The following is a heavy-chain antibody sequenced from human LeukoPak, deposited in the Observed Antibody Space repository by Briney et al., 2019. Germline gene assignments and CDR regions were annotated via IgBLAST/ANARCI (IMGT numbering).Heavy chain of an antibody. CDR3: AGLVGRYSSGLYYYYFDY. J-gene: IGHJ4*02. Sequence: PSETLSLTCTVSGDSINSLDLWSWVRQPPGKGLEWIGEMYLSGTTHSNPSVKSRVTISIDKSKNQFFLNLSSVTAADTAVYYCAGLVGRYSSGLYYYYFDYWGQGTWSPSP. D-gene: IGHD3-22*01. CDR2: MYLSGTT. CDR1: GDSINSLDL. V-gene: IGHV4-4*02.